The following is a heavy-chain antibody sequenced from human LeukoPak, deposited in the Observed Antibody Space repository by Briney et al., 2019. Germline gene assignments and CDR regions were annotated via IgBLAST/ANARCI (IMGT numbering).Heavy chain of an antibody. D-gene: IGHD1-1*01. CDR2: IIPIFGTA. CDR1: GGTFSSYA. J-gene: IGHJ3*02. Sequence: ASVKVSCRASGGTFSSYAISWVRQAPGQGLEWMGGIIPIFGTANYAQKFQGRVTITADESTSTAYMELRSLRSEDTAVYYCARVPQGRQLERLGAFDIWGQGTMVTVSS. CDR3: ARVPQGRQLERLGAFDI. V-gene: IGHV1-69*01.